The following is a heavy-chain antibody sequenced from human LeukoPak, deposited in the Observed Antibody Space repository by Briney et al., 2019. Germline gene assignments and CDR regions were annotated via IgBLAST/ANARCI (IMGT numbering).Heavy chain of an antibody. J-gene: IGHJ4*02. V-gene: IGHV3-23*01. CDR1: GFTFSNYA. Sequence: GGSLRLSCAASGFTFSNYAMSWVRQAPGKGLEWVSAITGSGGTTNYADSVKGRFTISRDNSKNTLYLQMNSLRAEDTAVYYCAKRGSGWSFDYWGQGTLATVSS. CDR3: AKRGSGWSFDY. CDR2: ITGSGGTT. D-gene: IGHD6-19*01.